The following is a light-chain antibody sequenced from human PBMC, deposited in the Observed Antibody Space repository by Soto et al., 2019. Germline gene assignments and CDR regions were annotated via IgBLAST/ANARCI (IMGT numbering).Light chain of an antibody. V-gene: IGKV3-15*01. J-gene: IGKJ2*01. CDR2: GAF. CDR3: QQYINWPVYT. Sequence: EIAMTQSPATLSVSPGEGATLSCRASQSVGSSLAWYQQKPGQAPRLLIYGAFTRVTGVPARFSGSGSGTEFTLTISSLQSEDFAVYYCQQYINWPVYTFGQGTKVDIK. CDR1: QSVGSS.